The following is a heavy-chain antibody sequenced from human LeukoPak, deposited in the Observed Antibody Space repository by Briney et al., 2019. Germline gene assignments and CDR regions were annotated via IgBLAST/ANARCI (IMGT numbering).Heavy chain of an antibody. CDR2: IYSGGST. D-gene: IGHD6-19*01. J-gene: IGHJ3*02. V-gene: IGHV3-66*01. CDR3: ATDSSGWVEGAFDI. Sequence: GGSLRLSCAASGFTVSSNYMSWVRQAPGKGLEWVSVIYSGGSTYYADSVKGRFTISRDDSKNTLYLQMNSLRAEDTAVYYCATDSSGWVEGAFDIWGQGTMVTVSS. CDR1: GFTVSSNY.